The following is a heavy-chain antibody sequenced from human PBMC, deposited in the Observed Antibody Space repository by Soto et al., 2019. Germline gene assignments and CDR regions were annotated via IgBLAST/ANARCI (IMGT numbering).Heavy chain of an antibody. V-gene: IGHV3-23*01. J-gene: IGHJ4*02. D-gene: IGHD3-22*01. CDR2: LSGSGGFT. Sequence: EVQLLESGGGLVQPGGSLRLSCAASGFTFSSYAMSWVRQAPGKGLEWVSALSGSGGFTYYADSVKGRYAIYRDNSKNLLNLKRSTLRAEDTAVDYCAQGRGTYYHEGTGDQWGQGTLVTVSS. CDR1: GFTFSSYA. CDR3: AQGRGTYYHEGTGDQ.